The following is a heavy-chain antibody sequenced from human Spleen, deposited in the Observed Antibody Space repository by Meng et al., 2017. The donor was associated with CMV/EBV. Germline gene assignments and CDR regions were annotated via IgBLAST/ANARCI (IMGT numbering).Heavy chain of an antibody. J-gene: IGHJ6*02. Sequence: GESLKISCAASGFTFSSYGIHWVRQAPGKGLEWVSAISGSGGSTYYADSVKGRFTISRDNSKNTLYLQMNSLRAEDTAVYYCAKDLSGSSWSGPIYYYYGMDVWGQGTTVTVSS. CDR1: GFTFSSYG. V-gene: IGHV3-23*01. CDR2: ISGSGGST. CDR3: AKDLSGSSWSGPIYYYYGMDV. D-gene: IGHD6-13*01.